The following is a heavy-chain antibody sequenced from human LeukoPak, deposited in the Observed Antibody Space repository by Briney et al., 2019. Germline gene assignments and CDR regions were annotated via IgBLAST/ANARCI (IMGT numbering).Heavy chain of an antibody. CDR1: GFTFSSYG. D-gene: IGHD2-21*01. J-gene: IGHJ5*02. Sequence: GGSLRLSCAASGFTFSSYGMHWVRQAPGKGLEWVAVISYDGSNKYYADSVKGRFAISRDNSKNTLYLQMNSLRAEDTAVYYCAKDRKRGHNNWFAPWGQGTLVTVSS. CDR2: ISYDGSNK. CDR3: AKDRKRGHNNWFAP. V-gene: IGHV3-30*18.